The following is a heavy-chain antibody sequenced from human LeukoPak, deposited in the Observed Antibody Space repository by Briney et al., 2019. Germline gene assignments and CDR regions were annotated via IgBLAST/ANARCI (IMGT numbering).Heavy chain of an antibody. CDR2: IKSNIDGGTA. CDR3: ATGWLDY. V-gene: IGHV3-15*01. D-gene: IGHD3-22*01. J-gene: IGHJ4*02. Sequence: GGSLRLSCAASGFIFNKAWMTWLRQAPGKGLEWVGRIKSNIDGGTADYAAPVKGRFTVSRDDSRNILYLQMNSLKIEDTAVYYCATGWLDYWGQGTPVTVSS. CDR1: GFIFNKAW.